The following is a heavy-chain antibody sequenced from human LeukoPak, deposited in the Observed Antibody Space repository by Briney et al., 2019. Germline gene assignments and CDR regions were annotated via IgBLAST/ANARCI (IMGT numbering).Heavy chain of an antibody. CDR3: ARAMIQLWPSSPMDP. CDR1: GYTFTSYG. D-gene: IGHD5-18*01. CDR2: ISAYNGNT. Sequence: ASVKVSCKASGYTFTSYGISWVRQAPGQGLEWMGWISAYNGNTNYAQKLQGRVTMTRDMSTSTVYMELSSLRSEDTAVYYCARAMIQLWPSSPMDPWGQGTLVTVSS. J-gene: IGHJ5*02. V-gene: IGHV1-18*01.